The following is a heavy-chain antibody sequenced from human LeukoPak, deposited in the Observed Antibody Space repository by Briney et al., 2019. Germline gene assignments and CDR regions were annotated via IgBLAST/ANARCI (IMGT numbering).Heavy chain of an antibody. V-gene: IGHV1-69*04. D-gene: IGHD6-19*01. J-gene: IGHJ6*02. Sequence: SVKVSCKASGGTFSSYAISWVRQAPGQGLEWMGRIIPIFGIANYAQKFQGRVTITADKSTSTAYMELSSLRSEDTAVYYCARDAAVAGTGHVSYGMDVWGQGTTVTVSS. CDR1: GGTFSSYA. CDR3: ARDAAVAGTGHVSYGMDV. CDR2: IIPIFGIA.